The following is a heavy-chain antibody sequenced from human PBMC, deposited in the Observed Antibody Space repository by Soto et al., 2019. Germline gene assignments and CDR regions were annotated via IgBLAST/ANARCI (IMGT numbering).Heavy chain of an antibody. D-gene: IGHD6-19*01. V-gene: IGHV1-3*01. J-gene: IGHJ6*03. CDR3: ARDIGQNKYSSGYYYYYYYMDV. CDR1: GYTFTSYA. Sequence: ASVKVSCKASGYTFTSYAMHWVRQAPGQRLEWMGWINAGNGNTKYSQKFQGRVTITRDTSASTAYMELSSLRSEDTAVYYCARDIGQNKYSSGYYYYYYYMDVWGKGTTVTVSS. CDR2: INAGNGNT.